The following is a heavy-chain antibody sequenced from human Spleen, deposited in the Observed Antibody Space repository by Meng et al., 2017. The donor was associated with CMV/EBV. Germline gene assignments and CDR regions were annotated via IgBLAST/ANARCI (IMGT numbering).Heavy chain of an antibody. CDR3: VRDLPPDY. Sequence: GGSLRLSCAASGFTFDNFGMNWVRQAPGKGLEWVSIISGSGDNTYYVDSVKGRFTISRDNSKNTLYLQMNNLRAEDTAIYYCVRDLPPDYWGQGTLVTVSS. J-gene: IGHJ4*02. V-gene: IGHV3-23*01. CDR2: ISGSGDNT. CDR1: GFTFDNFG.